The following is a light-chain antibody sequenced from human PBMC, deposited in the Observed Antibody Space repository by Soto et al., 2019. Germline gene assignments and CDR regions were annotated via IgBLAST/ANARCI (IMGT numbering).Light chain of an antibody. CDR2: GAP. Sequence: IVMTQSPATLSVSPGERATLSCRASQSVRSNLAWYQQKPGQAPRLLIYGAPTRATGIPARFSGSGSGTEFTLIISSLQSEDFAVYYCQQYNNWPPVTFGGGTKVEIK. CDR3: QQYNNWPPVT. J-gene: IGKJ4*01. V-gene: IGKV3-15*01. CDR1: QSVRSN.